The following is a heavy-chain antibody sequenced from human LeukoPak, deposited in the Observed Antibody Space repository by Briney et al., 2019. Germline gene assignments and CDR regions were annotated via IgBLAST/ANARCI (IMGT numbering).Heavy chain of an antibody. D-gene: IGHD1-20*01. CDR1: GGSISSSSYY. J-gene: IGHJ5*02. V-gene: IGHV4-39*07. CDR2: IYYSGIT. CDR3: ARDLGASSGFITGTPNWFAP. Sequence: PAETLSLTCTVSGGSISSSSYYWGWIRQPPGKGLEWIGSIYYSGITYSNAFSKSPVTISVATSKTQFSLKLSYVTGADTAVYYCARDLGASSGFITGTPNWFAPWGQGTLVTVYS.